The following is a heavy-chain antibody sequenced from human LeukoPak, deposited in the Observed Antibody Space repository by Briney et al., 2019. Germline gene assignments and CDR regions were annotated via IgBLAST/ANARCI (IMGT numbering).Heavy chain of an antibody. D-gene: IGHD6-6*01. CDR1: GFTFSSYS. CDR2: ISSSSSYI. Sequence: PGGSLRISCAASGFTFSSYSMNWVRPAPGKGLGWGSSISSSSSYIYYADSVKGRFTISRDNAKNSLYLQMNSLRAEDTAVYYCARDMGSSSSIDYWGQGTLVTVSS. J-gene: IGHJ4*02. CDR3: ARDMGSSSSIDY. V-gene: IGHV3-21*01.